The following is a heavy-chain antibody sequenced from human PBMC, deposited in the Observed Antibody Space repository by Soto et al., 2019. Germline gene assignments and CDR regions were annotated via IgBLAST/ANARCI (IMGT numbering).Heavy chain of an antibody. CDR2: TYYRSKWYN. CDR1: GDSVSSNSAA. J-gene: IGHJ4*02. CDR3: ARDPIVVVVAATPSSYFDY. Sequence: SQTLSLTCAISGDSVSSNSAAWNWIRQSPSRGLEWLGRTYYRSKWYNDYAVSVKSRITINPDTSKNQFSLQLNSVTPEDTAVYYCARDPIVVVVAATPSSYFDYWGQGTLVTVSS. V-gene: IGHV6-1*01. D-gene: IGHD2-15*01.